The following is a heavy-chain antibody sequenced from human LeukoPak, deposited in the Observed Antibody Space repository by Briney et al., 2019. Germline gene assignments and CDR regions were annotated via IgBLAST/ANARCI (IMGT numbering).Heavy chain of an antibody. CDR2: ISGSGGST. CDR3: AKSPSSGWYGVGYFDY. V-gene: IGHV3-23*01. CDR1: GFTFSSYA. Sequence: GGSLRLSCAASGFTFSSYAMSWVRQAPGKGLEWVSAISGSGGSTYYADSVKGRFTISRDNSKNTLYLQMNSLRAEDTAVYYCAKSPSSGWYGVGYFDYWGQGTLVTVSS. D-gene: IGHD6-19*01. J-gene: IGHJ4*02.